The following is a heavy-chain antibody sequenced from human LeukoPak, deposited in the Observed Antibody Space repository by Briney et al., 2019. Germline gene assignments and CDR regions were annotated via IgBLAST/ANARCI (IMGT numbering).Heavy chain of an antibody. J-gene: IGHJ4*02. CDR1: GYSFTTSR. Sequence: GESLQISCKGSGYSFTTSRISWVRQMPGKGLEWMGRIDPSDSYTNYSPSFQGHVTISADKSISTAYLQWSSLKASDTAMYYCARQNIPVADPFDYWGQGTLVTVSS. CDR2: IDPSDSYT. V-gene: IGHV5-10-1*01. CDR3: ARQNIPVADPFDY. D-gene: IGHD6-19*01.